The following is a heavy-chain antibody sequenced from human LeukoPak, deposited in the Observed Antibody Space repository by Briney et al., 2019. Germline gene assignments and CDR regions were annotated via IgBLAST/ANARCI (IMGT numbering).Heavy chain of an antibody. D-gene: IGHD6-19*01. CDR1: GGSISSYY. Sequence: SETLSLTCTVSGGSISSYYWSWIRQPPGKGLEWMGYIHYSGSTNYNPSLKSRVTISVDTSKNQFSLKLSSVTAADTAIYYCARDLRYSSGWYDWYFDLWGRGTLVTISS. V-gene: IGHV4-59*01. CDR2: IHYSGST. J-gene: IGHJ2*01. CDR3: ARDLRYSSGWYDWYFDL.